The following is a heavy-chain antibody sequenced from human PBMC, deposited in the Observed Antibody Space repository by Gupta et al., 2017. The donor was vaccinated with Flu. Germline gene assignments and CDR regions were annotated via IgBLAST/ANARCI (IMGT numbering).Heavy chain of an antibody. Sequence: EVQVVESGGGLVQPGGSLRLSCAVSGFTFSNYWMSWVRQVPGKGLEWVANIKQDGSEKNYVDAVQGRLTISRDNAKNSLYLQMNSLRAEDTAVYYCARGSGWCDYWGQGTLVTVSS. CDR1: GFTFSNYW. J-gene: IGHJ4*02. CDR2: IKQDGSEK. V-gene: IGHV3-7*04. CDR3: ARGSGWCDY. D-gene: IGHD6-19*01.